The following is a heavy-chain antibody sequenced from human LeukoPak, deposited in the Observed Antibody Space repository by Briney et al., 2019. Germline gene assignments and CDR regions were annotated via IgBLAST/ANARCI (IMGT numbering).Heavy chain of an antibody. Sequence: ASVKVSCKASGGTFSSYAISWVGQAPGQGLEWMGGIIPIFGTANYAQKFQGRVTITADKSTSTAYMELSSLRSEDTAVYYCARAYSSSWYWWYFDYWGQGTLVTVSS. J-gene: IGHJ4*02. CDR3: ARAYSSSWYWWYFDY. CDR1: GGTFSSYA. V-gene: IGHV1-69*06. D-gene: IGHD6-13*01. CDR2: IIPIFGTA.